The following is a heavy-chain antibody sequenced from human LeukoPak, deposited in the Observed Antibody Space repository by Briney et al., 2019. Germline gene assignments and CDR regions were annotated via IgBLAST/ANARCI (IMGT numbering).Heavy chain of an antibody. CDR3: ARDKSGTTQGDFDY. CDR2: INPSGGGK. D-gene: IGHD1-1*01. CDR1: GYTFIAYY. J-gene: IGHJ4*02. Sequence: ASVKVSCKASGYTFIAYYMSWVRQAPGQGLEWVGIINPSGGGKSYAQKFQGRVTMTRDTSTSTVYMEVSSLRSEDTAVYYCARDKSGTTQGDFDYWGQGTLVTVSS. V-gene: IGHV1-46*01.